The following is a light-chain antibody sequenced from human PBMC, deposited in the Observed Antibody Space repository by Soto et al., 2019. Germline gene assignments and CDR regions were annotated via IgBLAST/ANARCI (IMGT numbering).Light chain of an antibody. V-gene: IGKV3-20*01. CDR3: QQYGSSPRT. CDR2: DAS. J-gene: IGKJ1*01. CDR1: QSVSSSY. Sequence: EMVLTQSPGTLSLSPGERATLSCRASQSVSSSYLAWYQQKPGQAPRLLIYDASSRATGIPDRFSGSGSGTDFTLTISRLEPKDFAVYYCQQYGSSPRTFGQGTKVEIK.